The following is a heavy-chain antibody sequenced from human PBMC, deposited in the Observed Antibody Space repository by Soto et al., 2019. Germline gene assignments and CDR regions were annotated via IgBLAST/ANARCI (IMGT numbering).Heavy chain of an antibody. CDR2: IWYHGSDK. J-gene: IGHJ4*02. Sequence: HPGGSLRLSCAASGFTFGSYGMHWVRQAPGKGLEWVALIWYHGSDKYYADSVKGRFTISRDNSKNTLYLQMNSLRVEDTAVYYCARDRGAVGFRSCFQWGQGTPVTVSS. CDR3: ARDRGAVGFRSCFQ. CDR1: GFTFGSYG. D-gene: IGHD3-10*01. V-gene: IGHV3-33*01.